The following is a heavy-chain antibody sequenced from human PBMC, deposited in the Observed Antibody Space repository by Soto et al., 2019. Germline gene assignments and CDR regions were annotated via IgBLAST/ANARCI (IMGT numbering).Heavy chain of an antibody. J-gene: IGHJ4*02. V-gene: IGHV3-23*01. CDR1: GFTFSSFA. CDR3: AKVDGFLWFELDS. CDR2: ISASGDGT. D-gene: IGHD3-10*01. Sequence: EVQLLESGGGLVQPGGSLRLSCAASGFTFSSFAMSWVRQAPGKGLEWVSAISASGDGTYYADSVKGRFTISRDNSKNTLYLPMSSLRDEDTVVYYCAKVDGFLWFELDSWGQGTLVTVYS.